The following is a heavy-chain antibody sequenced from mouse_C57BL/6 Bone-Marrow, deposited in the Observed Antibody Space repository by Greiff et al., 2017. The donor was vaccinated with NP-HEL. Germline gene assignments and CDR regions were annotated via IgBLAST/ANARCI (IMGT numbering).Heavy chain of an antibody. CDR1: GFTFSSYA. CDR3: AREGDYDYPFAY. V-gene: IGHV5-4*01. Sequence: EVMLVESGGGLVKPGGSLKLSCAASGFTFSSYAMSWVRQTPEKRLEWVATISDGGSYTYYPDNVKGRFTISRDNAKNNLYLQMSHLKSEDTAMYYCAREGDYDYPFAYWGQGTLVTVSA. CDR2: ISDGGSYT. D-gene: IGHD2-4*01. J-gene: IGHJ3*01.